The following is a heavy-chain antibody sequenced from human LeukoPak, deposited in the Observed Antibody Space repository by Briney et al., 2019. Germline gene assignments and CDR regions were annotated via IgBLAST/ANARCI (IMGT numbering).Heavy chain of an antibody. V-gene: IGHV4-59*01. Sequence: SETLSLTCTVSGGSISSYYWSWLRQPPGKGLEWIGYIYYSGSTNYNPSLKSRVTISVDTSKNQFSLKLSSVTAADTAVYYCARDNDDHYGSGSAYNWFDPWGQGTLVTVSS. CDR3: ARDNDDHYGSGSAYNWFDP. CDR1: GGSISSYY. CDR2: IYYSGST. D-gene: IGHD3-10*01. J-gene: IGHJ5*02.